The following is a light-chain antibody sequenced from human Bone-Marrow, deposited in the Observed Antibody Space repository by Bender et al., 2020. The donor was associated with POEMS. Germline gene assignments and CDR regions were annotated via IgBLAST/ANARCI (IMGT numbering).Light chain of an antibody. V-gene: IGLV3-1*01. J-gene: IGLJ2*01. CDR1: KLGEEY. CDR3: QAWDSSNVV. CDR2: QDR. Sequence: SYELTQPPSVSVSPGQTATITCSGEKLGEEYACWYQQKPGQSPVLVIYQDRKRPSGIPERFSGSNSGNTATLTISGTQTMDEADYYCQAWDSSNVVIGGGTRLTVV.